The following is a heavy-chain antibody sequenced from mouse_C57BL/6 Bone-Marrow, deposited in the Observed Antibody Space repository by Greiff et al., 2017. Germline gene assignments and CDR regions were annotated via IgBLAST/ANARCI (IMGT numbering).Heavy chain of an antibody. CDR1: GYTFTSYW. D-gene: IGHD1-1*01. J-gene: IGHJ4*01. Sequence: QVQLQQPGAELVKPGASVKMSCKASGYTFTSYWITWVKQRPGQGLEWIGDIYPGSGSTNYNEQFKSKATLTVDTSSSTAYMQLSSLTSEDSAVYYCARWGIITTVVANYAMDYWGQGTSVTVSS. V-gene: IGHV1-55*01. CDR2: IYPGSGST. CDR3: ARWGIITTVVANYAMDY.